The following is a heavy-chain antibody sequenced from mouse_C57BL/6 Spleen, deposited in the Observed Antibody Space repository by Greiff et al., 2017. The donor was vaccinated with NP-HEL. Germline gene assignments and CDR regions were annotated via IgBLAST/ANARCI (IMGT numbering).Heavy chain of an antibody. CDR3: ARVPLDY. J-gene: IGHJ4*01. CDR2: ISSGGSYT. Sequence: EVMLVESGGDLVKPGGSLKLSCAASGFTFSSYGMSWVRQTPDKRLEWVATISSGGSYTYYPDSVKGRFTISRDNAKNTLYLQMSSLKSEDTAMYYCARVPLDYWGQGTSVTVSS. CDR1: GFTFSSYG. D-gene: IGHD5-1*01. V-gene: IGHV5-6*02.